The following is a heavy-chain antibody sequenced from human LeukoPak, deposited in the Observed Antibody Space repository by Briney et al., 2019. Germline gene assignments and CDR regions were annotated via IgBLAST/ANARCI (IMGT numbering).Heavy chain of an antibody. CDR3: ARVFYVVQWLSPAGDY. V-gene: IGHV3-30-3*01. CDR1: GITFSSYD. D-gene: IGHD6-19*01. CDR2: ISYDGYNK. J-gene: IGHJ4*02. Sequence: PGTSLRLSCAASGITFSSYDMHWVRQAPGKGLEWVAIISYDGYNKYYADSVKGRLSISRDNSKNTLYLQMNSLRPEDTAVYYCARVFYVVQWLSPAGDYWGQGTLVTVSA.